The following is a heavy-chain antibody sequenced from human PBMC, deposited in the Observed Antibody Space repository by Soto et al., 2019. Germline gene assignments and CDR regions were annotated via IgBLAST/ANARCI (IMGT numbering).Heavy chain of an antibody. CDR1: GDSMRSGS. V-gene: IGHV4-59*01. J-gene: IGHJ4*02. D-gene: IGHD3-16*01. CDR3: ARVRYVNANAYSCDFDY. CDR2: TTYSGSS. Sequence: QVQLQESGPGLVKPSETLSLTCTVSGDSMRSGSWSWIRQPPGKGLEWIAYTTYSGSSTFNASLKSRVTFSVDTSKSQFSLRLTSVPAADTAVYYCARVRYVNANAYSCDFDYWGQGTLVTVTS.